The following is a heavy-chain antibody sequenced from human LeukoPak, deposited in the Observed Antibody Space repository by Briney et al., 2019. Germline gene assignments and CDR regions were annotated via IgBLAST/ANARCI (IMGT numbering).Heavy chain of an antibody. J-gene: IGHJ5*02. CDR2: INPNSGGT. CDR1: GYTFTGYY. V-gene: IGHV1-2*02. Sequence: ASVKVSCKASGYTFTGYYMHWVRQAPGQGLEWMGWINPNSGGTNYAQKFQGRVTMTRDTSISTAYMELSRLRSDDTAAYYCARARQQLVMNWFDPWGQGTLVTVSS. D-gene: IGHD6-13*01. CDR3: ARARQQLVMNWFDP.